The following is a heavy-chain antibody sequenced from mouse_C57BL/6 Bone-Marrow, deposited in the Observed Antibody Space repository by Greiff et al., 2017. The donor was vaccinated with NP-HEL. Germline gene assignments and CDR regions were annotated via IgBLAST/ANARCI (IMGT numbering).Heavy chain of an antibody. V-gene: IGHV5-4*01. CDR1: GFTFSSYA. Sequence: EVQLVESGGGLVKPGGSLKLSCAASGFTFSSYAMSWVRQTPEKRLEWVATISDGGSYTYYPDNVKGRFTISRDNAKNNLYLQMSHLKSEDTAMYYCARDGKGLGAWFAYWGQGTLVTVSA. J-gene: IGHJ3*01. CDR2: ISDGGSYT. CDR3: ARDGKGLGAWFAY. D-gene: IGHD4-1*01.